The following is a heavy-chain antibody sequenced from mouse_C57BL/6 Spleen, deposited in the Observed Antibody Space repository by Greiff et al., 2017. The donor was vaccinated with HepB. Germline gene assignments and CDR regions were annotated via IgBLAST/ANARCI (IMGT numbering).Heavy chain of an antibody. CDR2: ISDGGSYT. CDR3: ARDQAGRFAY. CDR1: GFTFSSYA. V-gene: IGHV5-4*01. D-gene: IGHD3-2*02. Sequence: EVQLVESGGGLVKPGGSLKLSCAASGFTFSSYAMSWVRQTPEKRLEWVATISDGGSYTYYPDNVKGRFTISRDNAKNNLYLQMSHLKSEDTAMYYCARDQAGRFAYWGQGTLVTVSA. J-gene: IGHJ3*01.